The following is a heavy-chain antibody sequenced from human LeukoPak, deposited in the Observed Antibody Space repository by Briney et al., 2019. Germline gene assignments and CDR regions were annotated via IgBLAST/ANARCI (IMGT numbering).Heavy chain of an antibody. V-gene: IGHV4-31*03. CDR3: GGGGEGYNAGRGGDY. CDR2: IYYSGST. D-gene: IGHD5-24*01. CDR1: GGSISSGGYY. J-gene: IGHJ4*02. Sequence: SQTLSLTCTVSGGSISSGGYYWSWIRQHPGKGLEWIGYIYYSGSTYYNPSLKSRVTISVDTSKNQFSLKLSSVTAADTAVYYCGGGGEGYNAGRGGDYWGQGTLVTVSS.